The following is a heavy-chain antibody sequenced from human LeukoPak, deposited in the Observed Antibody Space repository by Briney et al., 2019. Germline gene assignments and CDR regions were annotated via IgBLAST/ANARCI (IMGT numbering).Heavy chain of an antibody. J-gene: IGHJ4*02. CDR2: IYYSGGT. Sequence: PSETLSLTCTVSGGSISNFYWSWIRQPPGKGLEWIGYIYYSGGTSYNPSLNSRVTISVDTSKNQFSLRLSSVTAADTAIYYCARASGNNSYFDSWGQGTLVTVSS. CDR3: ARASGNNSYFDS. CDR1: GGSISNFY. D-gene: IGHD3-3*01. V-gene: IGHV4-59*08.